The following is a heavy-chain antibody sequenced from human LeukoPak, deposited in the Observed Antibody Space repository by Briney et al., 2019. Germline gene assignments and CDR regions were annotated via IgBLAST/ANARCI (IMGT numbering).Heavy chain of an antibody. CDR3: ANSRGCSSSPLDY. V-gene: IGHV3-23*01. CDR1: GFTFSSYA. D-gene: IGHD6-6*01. CDR2: ISGSGGST. Sequence: GGSLRLSCAASGFTFSSYAMSWVRQAPGKGMEWVSAISGSGGSTYYADSVKGRFTISRDNSKNTLYPQMNSLRAEDTAVYYCANSRGCSSSPLDYWGQGTLVTVSS. J-gene: IGHJ4*02.